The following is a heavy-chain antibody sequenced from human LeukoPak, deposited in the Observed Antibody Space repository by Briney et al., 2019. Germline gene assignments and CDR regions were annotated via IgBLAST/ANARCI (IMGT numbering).Heavy chain of an antibody. V-gene: IGHV4-39*01. Sequence: SETLSLTCIVSGGSISSSSYFWGWIRQPPGKGLEWIGSIDFGGTTYNKPSLKSRVTISLDTSKNQFSLELSSVTAADTAVYYCARHGDCRSTSCYSRFESWGQGALVTVPS. D-gene: IGHD2-2*01. CDR2: IDFGGTT. CDR3: ARHGDCRSTSCYSRFES. CDR1: GGSISSSSYF. J-gene: IGHJ5*01.